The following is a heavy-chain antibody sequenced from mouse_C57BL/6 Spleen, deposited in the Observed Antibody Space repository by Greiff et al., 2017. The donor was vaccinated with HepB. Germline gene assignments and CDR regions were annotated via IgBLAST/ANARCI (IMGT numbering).Heavy chain of an antibody. Sequence: EVQLVESGGDLVKPGGSLKLSCAASGFTFTSYGMSWVRQTPDKRLEWVATISSGGSYTYYPDSVKGRFTICRDKAKNTLYLQMSSLKSEDTAVYYCARRSDLGRGGYYAMDYWGQGTSVTVSS. CDR1: GFTFTSYG. CDR2: ISSGGSYT. D-gene: IGHD4-1*01. V-gene: IGHV5-6*01. CDR3: ARRSDLGRGGYYAMDY. J-gene: IGHJ4*01.